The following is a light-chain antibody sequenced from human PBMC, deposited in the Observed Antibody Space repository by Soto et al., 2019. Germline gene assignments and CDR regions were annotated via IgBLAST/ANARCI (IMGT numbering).Light chain of an antibody. CDR2: DVN. J-gene: IGLJ2*01. CDR1: SSDVGGYNY. Sequence: QSALTQPASVSGSPGQSITIFCTGTSSDVGGYNYVSWYQQHPGKAPKLMIYDVNNRPSGVSNRFSGSKSGNTASLTISGLQAEDEADYCCSSYTSSITVIFGGGTKLTVL. CDR3: SSYTSSITVI. V-gene: IGLV2-14*01.